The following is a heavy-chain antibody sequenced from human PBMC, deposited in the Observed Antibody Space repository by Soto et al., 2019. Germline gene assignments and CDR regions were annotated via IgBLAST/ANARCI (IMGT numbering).Heavy chain of an antibody. D-gene: IGHD1-26*01. CDR3: AKMTPYGGNYRDAFDV. CDR2: VTGRSRNT. V-gene: IGHV3-23*01. CDR1: GFTFNNFA. Sequence: EMQLLESGGGLQQPGGSLRLSCAASGFTFNNFAMGWVRQARGKGLAWISAVTGRSRNTYYADSVKGRFTISRNNFENTVYLQMDGLRVEDTAVYYCAKMTPYGGNYRDAFDVWGRGTMVTVAS. J-gene: IGHJ3*01.